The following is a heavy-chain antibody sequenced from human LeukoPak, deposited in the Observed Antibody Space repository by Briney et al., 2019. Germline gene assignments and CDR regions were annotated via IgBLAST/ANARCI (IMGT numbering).Heavy chain of an antibody. V-gene: IGHV3-30*18. J-gene: IGHJ4*02. CDR3: AKDSSMVRGVSGERFDY. CDR1: RFTFSSYG. D-gene: IGHD3-10*01. Sequence: RGSLRLSCAASRFTFSSYGMHWVRQAPGKGLEWVAVISYDGSNKYYADSVKGRFTISRDNSKNTLYLQMNSLRAEDTAVYYCAKDSSMVRGVSGERFDYWGQGTLVTVSS. CDR2: ISYDGSNK.